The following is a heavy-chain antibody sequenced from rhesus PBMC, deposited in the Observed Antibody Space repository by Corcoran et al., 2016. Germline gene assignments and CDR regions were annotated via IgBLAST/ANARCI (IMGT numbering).Heavy chain of an antibody. CDR3: ASVLRGLSYFDY. CDR2: INGNSGST. J-gene: IGHJ4*01. CDR1: GGSFSRYW. V-gene: IGHV4-80*01. Sequence: QVQLQESGPGLVKPSETLSLTCAVPGGSFSRYWWSWVRQPPGKGLEWIGEINGNSGSTNYNPPLKSRVTLSNDASKKQFSLRLSSVTAADTAVYYCASVLRGLSYFDYWGQGVLVTVSS.